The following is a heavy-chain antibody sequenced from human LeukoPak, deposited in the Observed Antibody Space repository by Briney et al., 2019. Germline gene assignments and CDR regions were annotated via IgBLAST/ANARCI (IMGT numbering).Heavy chain of an antibody. D-gene: IGHD3-22*01. CDR2: IYPGDSDT. Sequence: GESLKISCQGSGYSFTSYWIGWVRQMPGKGLEWMGIIYPGDSDTRYSPSFQGQVTISADKSISTAYLQWSSLKASDTAMYYCAKYYYDSSGYQYYFDYWGRGTLVTVSS. CDR3: AKYYYDSSGYQYYFDY. V-gene: IGHV5-51*01. J-gene: IGHJ4*02. CDR1: GYSFTSYW.